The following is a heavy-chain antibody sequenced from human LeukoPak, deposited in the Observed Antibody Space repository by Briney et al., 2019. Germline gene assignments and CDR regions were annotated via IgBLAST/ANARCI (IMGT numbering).Heavy chain of an antibody. Sequence: GASVKVSCKASGYTFSGYYMHWVRQAPGQGLEWMGWINPNSGGTYYAQKFQGRVTMTRDTSISTAYMELSRLRSDDTAVYYCARDRGGIYYDSSGYYYAPYYYYYMDVWGKGTTVTVSS. J-gene: IGHJ6*03. CDR2: INPNSGGT. CDR3: ARDRGGIYYDSSGYYYAPYYYYYMDV. CDR1: GYTFSGYY. D-gene: IGHD3-22*01. V-gene: IGHV1-2*02.